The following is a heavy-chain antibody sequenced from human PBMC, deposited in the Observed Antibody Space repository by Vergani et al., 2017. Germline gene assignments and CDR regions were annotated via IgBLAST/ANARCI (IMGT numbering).Heavy chain of an antibody. Sequence: EVQLVQSGAEVKKPGATMQISCKVSGYTFTDHYMHWVKQAPGKGLVWMGLVDPEDGETIYAEKFKGRVTIAAGTSTDTAHLELSSLRSEDTAVYYCATPQTVTTGGMEVWGQGTTVIVSS. D-gene: IGHD4-17*01. CDR3: ATPQTVTTGGMEV. CDR1: GYTFTDHY. V-gene: IGHV1-69-2*01. J-gene: IGHJ6*02. CDR2: VDPEDGET.